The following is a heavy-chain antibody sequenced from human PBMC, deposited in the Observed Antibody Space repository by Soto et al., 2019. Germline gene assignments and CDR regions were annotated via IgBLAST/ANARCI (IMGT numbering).Heavy chain of an antibody. CDR3: AKVNGIIFGVVPGDAFDI. CDR1: GFTFDDYA. Sequence: GGSLRLSCAASGFTFDDYAMHWVRQAPGKGLEWVSGISWNSGSIGYADSVKGRFTISRDNAKNSLYLQMNSLRAEDTALYYCAKVNGIIFGVVPGDAFDIWGKGTMVTVSS. V-gene: IGHV3-9*01. CDR2: ISWNSGSI. D-gene: IGHD3-3*01. J-gene: IGHJ3*02.